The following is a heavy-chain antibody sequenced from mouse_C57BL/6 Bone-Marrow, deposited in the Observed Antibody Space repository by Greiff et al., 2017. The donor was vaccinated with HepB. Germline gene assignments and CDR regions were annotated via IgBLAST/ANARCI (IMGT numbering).Heavy chain of an antibody. CDR3: ARGDYYGSP. V-gene: IGHV1-42*01. Sequence: EVQLQQSGPELVKPGASVKISCKASGYSFTGYYMNWVKQSPEKSLEWIGEINPSTGGTTYNQKFKAKATLTVDKSSSTAYMQLKSLTSEDSAVYYCARGDYYGSPWGQGTLVTVSA. J-gene: IGHJ3*01. CDR1: GYSFTGYY. D-gene: IGHD1-1*01. CDR2: INPSTGGT.